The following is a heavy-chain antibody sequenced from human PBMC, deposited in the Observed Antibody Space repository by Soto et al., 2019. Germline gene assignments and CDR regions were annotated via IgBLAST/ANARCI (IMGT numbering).Heavy chain of an antibody. Sequence: AASVKVSCKASGYTFNTYGISWVRQAPGQGLEWMGWISAYNGNTNYAQKFQGRVTMTTDTSTSTAYMELRSLRSDDTAVYYCARGIKQWLAHDAFDIWGQGTMVNVSS. J-gene: IGHJ3*02. V-gene: IGHV1-18*01. D-gene: IGHD6-19*01. CDR2: ISAYNGNT. CDR1: GYTFNTYG. CDR3: ARGIKQWLAHDAFDI.